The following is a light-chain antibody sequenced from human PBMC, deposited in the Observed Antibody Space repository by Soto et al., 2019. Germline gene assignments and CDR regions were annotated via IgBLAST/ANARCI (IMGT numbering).Light chain of an antibody. V-gene: IGKV2-30*01. CDR3: MQGTHWPLT. J-gene: IGKJ5*01. Sequence: VVMTQSPLSLPVTLGQPASISCSSTHSLVYADGNTYLQWFQQRPGQSPRRLIYKISNRDSGVPDRFSGSGSGTDFTLQISRVEAGDVGVYYCMQGTHWPLTFGQGTRLEIK. CDR1: HSLVYADGNTY. CDR2: KIS.